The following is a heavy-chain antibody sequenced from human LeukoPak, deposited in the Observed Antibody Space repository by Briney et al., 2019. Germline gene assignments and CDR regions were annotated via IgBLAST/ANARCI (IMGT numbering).Heavy chain of an antibody. CDR1: GGSISSYY. CDR2: MSNSGST. J-gene: IGHJ4*02. V-gene: IGHV4-59*01. Sequence: PSETLCLTCTVSGGSISSYYWNWIRQPPGKGLEWIGYMSNSGSTNYNPSLKSRVSISVDTSKNQFSLKLSSVTAADTAVYYCAREKDFDILTGYQYYFDYWGQGSLVTVSS. D-gene: IGHD3-9*01. CDR3: AREKDFDILTGYQYYFDY.